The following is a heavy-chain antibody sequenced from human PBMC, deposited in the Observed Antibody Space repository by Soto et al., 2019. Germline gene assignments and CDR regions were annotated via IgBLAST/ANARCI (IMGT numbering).Heavy chain of an antibody. D-gene: IGHD1-20*01. J-gene: IGHJ6*02. Sequence: QVQLVQSGAEVKKPGSSVKVSCKASGDTDTNYVISWVRQAPGQGLEWMGGIFPKFGTTYSAQKLQDRLTITADERTSTVSMQLSSLRLDDTAVYYWEAEMTFVKVSAVWGQGTTVTVSS. CDR2: IFPKFGTT. CDR3: EAEMTFVKVSAV. CDR1: GDTDTNYV. V-gene: IGHV1-69*01.